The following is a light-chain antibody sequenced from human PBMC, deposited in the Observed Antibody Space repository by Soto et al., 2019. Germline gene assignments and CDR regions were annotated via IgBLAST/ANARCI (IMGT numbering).Light chain of an antibody. CDR3: QQYNSYSPST. CDR2: DAS. CDR1: QSISSW. Sequence: GDRLTITCRASQSISSWLAWYQQKPGQAPKILIYDASRLESGHPSRFSGSGSGTEFTLTISRLQPDDFATYYCQQYNSYSPSTFGQAPKVDI. J-gene: IGKJ1*01. V-gene: IGKV1-5*01.